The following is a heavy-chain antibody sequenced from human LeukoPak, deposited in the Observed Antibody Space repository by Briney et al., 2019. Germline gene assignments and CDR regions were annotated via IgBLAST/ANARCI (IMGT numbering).Heavy chain of an antibody. CDR1: GFTFDDYA. Sequence: GGALRLSCAASGFTFDDYAMHWVRQAPGKGLEWGSGISWNSGSIGHADSVKGRFTISRDNAKNPLYLQMNGLRAEDMALYYCAKGRYSSSSGAFDIWGQGTMVTVSS. CDR2: ISWNSGSI. CDR3: AKGRYSSSSGAFDI. D-gene: IGHD6-6*01. J-gene: IGHJ3*02. V-gene: IGHV3-9*03.